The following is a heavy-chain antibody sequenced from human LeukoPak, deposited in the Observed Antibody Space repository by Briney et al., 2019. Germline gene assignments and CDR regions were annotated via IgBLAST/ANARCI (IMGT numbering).Heavy chain of an antibody. CDR1: GFTFSTYS. CDR3: ARDILTGSQSRFQH. V-gene: IGHV3-48*04. D-gene: IGHD3-9*01. J-gene: IGHJ1*01. Sequence: GGSLRLSCAASGFTFSTYSMTWVRQAPGKGLEWVSYISSSSSTIYYADSVKGRFTISRDNARNSLYLQMNSLRAEDTAVYYCARDILTGSQSRFQHWGQGTLVTVSS. CDR2: ISSSSSTI.